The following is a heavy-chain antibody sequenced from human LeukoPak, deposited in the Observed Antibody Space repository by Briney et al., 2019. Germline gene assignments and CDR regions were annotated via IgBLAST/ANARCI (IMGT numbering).Heavy chain of an antibody. CDR2: IIPIFGTA. CDR1: GGTFSSYA. Sequence: SVKVSCKASGGTFSSYAISWVRQAPGQGLEWMGGIIPIFGTANYAQKFQGRVTITTDESTSTAYMELSSLRSEDTAVYYCVRGGIAEARDYYYYYMDVWGKGTTVTVSS. J-gene: IGHJ6*03. V-gene: IGHV1-69*05. D-gene: IGHD6-19*01. CDR3: VRGGIAEARDYYYYYMDV.